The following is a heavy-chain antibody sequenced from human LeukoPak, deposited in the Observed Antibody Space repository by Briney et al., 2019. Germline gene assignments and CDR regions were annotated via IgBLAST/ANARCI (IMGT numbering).Heavy chain of an antibody. J-gene: IGHJ3*02. D-gene: IGHD3-22*01. V-gene: IGHV3-30*03. CDR1: GFTFSSYG. CDR3: AIFRRDYYDSSGHPTDI. CDR2: ISYDGSNK. Sequence: PGGSLRLSCAASGFTFSSYGMHWVRQAPGKGLEWVAVISYDGSNKYYADSVKGRFTISRDNSKNTLYLQMNRLRAEDTAVYYCAIFRRDYYDSSGHPTDIWGQGTMVTVSS.